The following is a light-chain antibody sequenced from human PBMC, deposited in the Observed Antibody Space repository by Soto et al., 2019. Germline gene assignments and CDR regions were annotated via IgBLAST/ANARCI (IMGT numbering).Light chain of an antibody. CDR3: SSYTTSSTRV. V-gene: IGLV2-14*03. Sequence: QSALTQPASVSGSPGQSITISCTGTSSDVGAYDFVSWYQQHPDKAPKLMLYEVIYRPSGVSNRFSGSKSVNTATLTISGLQAEDEGDYYCSSYTTSSTRVFGTGTKLTVL. CDR1: SSDVGAYDF. J-gene: IGLJ1*01. CDR2: EVI.